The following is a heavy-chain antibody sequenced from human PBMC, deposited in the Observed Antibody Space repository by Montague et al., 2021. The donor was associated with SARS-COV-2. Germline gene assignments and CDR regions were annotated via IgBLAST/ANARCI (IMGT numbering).Heavy chain of an antibody. Sequence: QSGAEVKKPGESLKISCKGSGYSFTSYWIGWVRQMPGKGLEWMGIIYPGDSDTRYSPSFQGQVTISTDKSISTAYLQWSSLKASDTAMDYCASGGAYYYDSGGYGYFDNWGQGTLVTVSS. J-gene: IGHJ4*02. CDR2: IYPGDSDT. CDR1: GYSFTSYW. V-gene: IGHV5-51*03. D-gene: IGHD3-22*01. CDR3: ASGGAYYYDSGGYGYFDN.